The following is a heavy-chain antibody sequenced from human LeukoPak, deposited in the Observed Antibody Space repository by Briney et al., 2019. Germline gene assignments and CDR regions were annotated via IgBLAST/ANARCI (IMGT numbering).Heavy chain of an antibody. V-gene: IGHV4-59*01. D-gene: IGHD2-8*01. CDR3: ARKTNDWFDP. J-gene: IGHJ5*02. CDR2: IYYTGST. Sequence: SETLSLTSTVSGVSISSYYWNWIRQSPGKGLEWIGYIYYTGSTNYNPSLRSRVTISVDTSKNQFSLKLSSVNAADTAVYCCARKTNDWFDPWGQGTLVTVSS. CDR1: GVSISSYY.